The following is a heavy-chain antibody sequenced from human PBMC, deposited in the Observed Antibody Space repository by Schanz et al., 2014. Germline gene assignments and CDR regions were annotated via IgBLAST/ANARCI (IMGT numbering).Heavy chain of an antibody. V-gene: IGHV3-21*05. Sequence: VQLVESGGGVVQPGRSLRLSCAASGFTFRSYGMHWVRQAPGKGLEWVSHISGSSIHKNYADSVKGRFSISRDNGETSVYLQINSLRVEDTAVYYCVRDLGGDQTDYWGQGTLVTVSS. J-gene: IGHJ4*02. CDR2: ISGSSIHK. CDR3: VRDLGGDQTDY. CDR1: GFTFRSYG. D-gene: IGHD4-17*01.